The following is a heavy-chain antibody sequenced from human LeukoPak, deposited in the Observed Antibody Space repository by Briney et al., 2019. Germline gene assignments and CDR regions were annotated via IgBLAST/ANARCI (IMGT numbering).Heavy chain of an antibody. Sequence: SETLSLTCTVSGVSISSGGYYWSWIRQPPGKGLEWIGYIYHSGSTYYNPSLKSRVTISVDRSKNQFSLKLSSVTAADTAVYYCARVGTVIAFDYWGQGTLVTVSS. CDR1: GVSISSGGYY. J-gene: IGHJ4*02. D-gene: IGHD4-11*01. CDR2: IYHSGST. V-gene: IGHV4-30-2*01. CDR3: ARVGTVIAFDY.